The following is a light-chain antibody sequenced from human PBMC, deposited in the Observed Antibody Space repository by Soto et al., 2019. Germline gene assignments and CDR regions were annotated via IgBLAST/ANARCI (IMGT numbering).Light chain of an antibody. CDR1: SSDVGGYDY. Sequence: QSALTQPASVSGSPGQSISSSCTGTSSDVGGYDYVSWYQLHPGKAPKLMVFEVSNRPSGVSYRFSGSKSGNTASLTISGLQAEDEADYFCSSYSISTAYLFGTGTKATVL. CDR2: EVS. V-gene: IGLV2-14*01. CDR3: SSYSISTAYL. J-gene: IGLJ1*01.